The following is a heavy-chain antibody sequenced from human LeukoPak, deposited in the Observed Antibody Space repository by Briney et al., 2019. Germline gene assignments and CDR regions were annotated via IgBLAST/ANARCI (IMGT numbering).Heavy chain of an antibody. CDR3: ARAPDGYNANFDY. D-gene: IGHD5-24*01. CDR2: IIPIFGTA. CDR1: GGTFSSYA. V-gene: IGHV1-69*13. Sequence: SVKVSCKASGGTFSSYAISWVRQAPGQGLEWIGGIIPIFGTANYAQKFQGRVTITADESTSTAYMELSSLRSEDTAVYYCARAPDGYNANFDYWGQGTLVTVSS. J-gene: IGHJ4*02.